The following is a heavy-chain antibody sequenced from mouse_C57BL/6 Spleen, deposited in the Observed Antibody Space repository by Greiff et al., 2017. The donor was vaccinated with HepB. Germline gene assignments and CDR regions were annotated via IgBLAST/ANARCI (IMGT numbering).Heavy chain of an antibody. CDR3: TRLGDYSNFSFAY. CDR1: GYTFTDYE. CDR2: IDPETGGT. V-gene: IGHV1-15*01. D-gene: IGHD2-5*01. J-gene: IGHJ3*01. Sequence: QVQLQQSGAELVRPGASVTLSCKASGYTFTDYEMHWVKQTPVHGLEWIGAIDPETGGTAYNQKFKGKAILTADKSSSTAYMELRSLTSEDSAVYYCTRLGDYSNFSFAYWGQGTLVTVSA.